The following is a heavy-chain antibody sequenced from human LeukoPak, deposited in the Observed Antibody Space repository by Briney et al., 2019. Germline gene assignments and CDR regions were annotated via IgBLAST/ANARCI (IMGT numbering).Heavy chain of an antibody. V-gene: IGHV1-8*02. J-gene: IGHJ4*02. Sequence: ASVKVSCKASGGTFSSYDINWVRQATGQGLEWMGWMNPNSGNTGYAQKFQGRVTMTRNTSISTAYMELSSLRSEDTAVYYCARGSGWRKQPFDYWGQGTLVTVSS. CDR2: MNPNSGNT. CDR3: ARGSGWRKQPFDY. CDR1: GGTFSSYD. D-gene: IGHD6-19*01.